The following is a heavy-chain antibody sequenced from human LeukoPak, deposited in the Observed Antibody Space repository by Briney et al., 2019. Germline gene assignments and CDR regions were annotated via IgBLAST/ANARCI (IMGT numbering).Heavy chain of an antibody. Sequence: SETLSLTCAVYGGSFSGYYWSWIRQPPGKGLEWIGEINHSGSTNYNPSLKSRVTISVDTSKNQFSLKLSSVTAADTAVYHCARRAISRRYFDRKAFDIWGQGTMVTVSS. D-gene: IGHD3-9*01. V-gene: IGHV4-34*01. J-gene: IGHJ3*02. CDR2: INHSGST. CDR1: GGSFSGYY. CDR3: ARRAISRRYFDRKAFDI.